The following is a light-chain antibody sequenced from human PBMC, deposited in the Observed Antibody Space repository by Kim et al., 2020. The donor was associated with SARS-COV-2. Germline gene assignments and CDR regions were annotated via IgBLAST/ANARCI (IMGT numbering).Light chain of an antibody. CDR3: LQDYNYPLT. V-gene: IGKV1-6*01. CDR2: ATS. Sequence: AIQMTQSPSSLSVSVGDRVTITCRASQGIRNDLGWYQQKPGKAPKLLIYATSSLQSGVPSRFSGSGSGTDFTLTISSLQPEDFATYYCLQDYNYPLTFGQGTKVDIK. CDR1: QGIRND. J-gene: IGKJ1*01.